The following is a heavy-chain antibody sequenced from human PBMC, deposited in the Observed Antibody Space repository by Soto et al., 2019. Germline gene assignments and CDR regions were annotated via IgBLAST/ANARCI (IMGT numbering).Heavy chain of an antibody. CDR1: GYSFTSYW. Sequence: GESLKISCKGFGYSFTSYWISWVRQMPGKGLEWMGRIDPSDSYTNYSPSFQGHVTISADKSISTAYLQWSSLKASDTAMYYCARLTFDSSGYYYYGMDVWGQGTTVTVSS. CDR2: IDPSDSYT. J-gene: IGHJ6*02. CDR3: ARLTFDSSGYYYYGMDV. D-gene: IGHD3-22*01. V-gene: IGHV5-10-1*01.